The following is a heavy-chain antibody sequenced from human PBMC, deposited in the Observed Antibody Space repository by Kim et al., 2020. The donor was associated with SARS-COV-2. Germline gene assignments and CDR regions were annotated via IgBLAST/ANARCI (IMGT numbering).Heavy chain of an antibody. CDR3: ARDGTSSGVYYYYGMDV. J-gene: IGHJ6*02. V-gene: IGHV4-31*02. D-gene: IGHD3-22*01. Sequence: LKSRVTISVATSKNQFSLKLSSVTAADTAVYYCARDGTSSGVYYYYGMDVWGQGTTVTVSS.